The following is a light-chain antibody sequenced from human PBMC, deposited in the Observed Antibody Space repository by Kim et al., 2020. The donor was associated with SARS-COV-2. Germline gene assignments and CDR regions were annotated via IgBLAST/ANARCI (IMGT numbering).Light chain of an antibody. J-gene: IGLJ3*02. CDR3: QSYDSSTPCV. Sequence: TVTISCTRSSGSIASNYVQWYQQRPGSAPSTVIYEDNQRPSGVPARFSGSIDSSSNSASLTISGLRTEDEADYYCQSYDSSTPCVFSGGTKLTVL. V-gene: IGLV6-57*03. CDR2: EDN. CDR1: SGSIASNY.